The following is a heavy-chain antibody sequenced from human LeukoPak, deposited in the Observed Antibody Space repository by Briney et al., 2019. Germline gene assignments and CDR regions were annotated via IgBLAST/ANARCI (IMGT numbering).Heavy chain of an antibody. J-gene: IGHJ4*02. CDR1: GFTFSSYA. Sequence: GSLRLSCAASGFTFSSYAMHWVRQAPGKGLEWVAVISYDGSNKYYADSAKGRFTISRDNSKNTLYLQMNSLRAEDTAVYYCARDGRVDTAMEGSFDYWGQGTLVTVSS. D-gene: IGHD5-18*01. CDR2: ISYDGSNK. V-gene: IGHV3-30-3*01. CDR3: ARDGRVDTAMEGSFDY.